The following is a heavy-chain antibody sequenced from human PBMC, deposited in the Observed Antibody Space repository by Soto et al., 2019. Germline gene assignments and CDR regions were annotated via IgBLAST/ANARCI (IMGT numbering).Heavy chain of an antibody. Sequence: SETLSLTCAVYGGSFSGYYCSCIRHPPLKWLEWIGEINHSGSTNYNPSLKSRVTISVDTSKNQFSLKLSSVTAADTAVYYCARLPLRLGYSYGFHYYYYGMDVWGQGTTVTVSS. J-gene: IGHJ6*02. CDR3: ARLPLRLGYSYGFHYYYYGMDV. D-gene: IGHD5-18*01. CDR2: INHSGST. CDR1: GGSFSGYY. V-gene: IGHV4-34*01.